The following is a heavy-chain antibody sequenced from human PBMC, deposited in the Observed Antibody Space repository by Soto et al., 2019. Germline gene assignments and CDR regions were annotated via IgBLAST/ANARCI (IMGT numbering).Heavy chain of an antibody. J-gene: IGHJ5*02. D-gene: IGHD3-10*01. Sequence: PGGSLRLSCAASGFTFSSYAMSWVRQAPGKGLEWVSAISGSGGSTYYADSVKGRFTISRDNSKNTLYLQMNSLRAEDTAVYYCAKDRRGNMVRGVWWFDPWGQGTLVTVSS. CDR1: GFTFSSYA. CDR2: ISGSGGST. CDR3: AKDRRGNMVRGVWWFDP. V-gene: IGHV3-23*01.